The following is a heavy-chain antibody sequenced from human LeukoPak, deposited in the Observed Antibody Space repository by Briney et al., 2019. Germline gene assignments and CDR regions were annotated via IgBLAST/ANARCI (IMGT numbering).Heavy chain of an antibody. CDR3: VTYYFDSSGPKKNY. V-gene: IGHV4-39*07. D-gene: IGHD3-22*01. J-gene: IGHJ4*02. Sequence: SETLSLTCTVSGGSISSGSYYWGWIRQPPGKGLEWIGNIYYSGSTYYNPSLKSRVTISVDTSKKQFSLKLSSVTAADTAVYYCVTYYFDSSGPKKNYWGQGTLVTVSS. CDR1: GGSISSGSYY. CDR2: IYYSGST.